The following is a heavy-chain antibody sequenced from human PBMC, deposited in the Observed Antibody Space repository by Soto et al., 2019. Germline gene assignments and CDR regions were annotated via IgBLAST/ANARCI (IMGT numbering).Heavy chain of an antibody. D-gene: IGHD2-2*01. CDR3: AREGPTSRTSCYMDV. V-gene: IGHV3-74*01. CDR1: GFTFSSYW. CDR2: INSDGSST. J-gene: IGHJ6*03. Sequence: EVQLVESGGGLVQPGGSLRLSCAASGFTFSSYWMHWVRQAPGKGLVWVSRINSDGSSTSYADSVKGRFTISRDNAKNTLYLQMNSLRAEDTAVYYCAREGPTSRTSCYMDVWGKGTTVTVSS.